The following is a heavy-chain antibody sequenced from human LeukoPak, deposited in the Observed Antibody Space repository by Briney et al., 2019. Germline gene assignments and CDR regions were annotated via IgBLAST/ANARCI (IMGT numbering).Heavy chain of an antibody. CDR2: ISWNSGSI. V-gene: IGHV3-9*01. CDR1: GLTFDDYA. CDR3: AKGALPGIAVAGDY. J-gene: IGHJ4*02. D-gene: IGHD6-19*01. Sequence: GGSLRLSCAASGLTFDDYAMHWVRQAPGKGLEWVSGISWNSGSIGYADSVKGRFTISRDNAKNSLYLQMNSLRAEDTALYYCAKGALPGIAVAGDYWGQGTLVTVSS.